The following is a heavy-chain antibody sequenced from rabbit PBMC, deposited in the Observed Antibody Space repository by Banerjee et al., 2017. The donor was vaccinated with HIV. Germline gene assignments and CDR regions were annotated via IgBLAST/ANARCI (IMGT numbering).Heavy chain of an antibody. Sequence: QEQLEESGGDLVQPEGSLTLTCKASGLDFSSNVMCWVRQAPGKGPEWIACIYNGDGGTDYASWAKGRFTISKTSWTTVTLQMTSLTAADTASYFCARDLAGVIGWNFNLWGQGTLVTVS. D-gene: IGHD4-1*01. V-gene: IGHV1S47*01. J-gene: IGHJ4*01. CDR1: GLDFSSNV. CDR2: IYNGDGGT. CDR3: ARDLAGVIGWNFNL.